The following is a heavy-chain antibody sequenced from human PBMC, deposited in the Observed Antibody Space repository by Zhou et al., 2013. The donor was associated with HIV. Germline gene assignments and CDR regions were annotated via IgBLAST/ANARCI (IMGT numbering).Heavy chain of an antibody. CDR3: ARVTTLHPWWFDS. CDR2: FVSALGIA. J-gene: IGHJ5*01. Sequence: QVHLVQSGTEVRTPGSSVKVSCKASGGSFSSYGISWVRQAPGQGLEWLGRFVSALGIANYAPKFRDRVTFTADKFTSTAYMELTSLTSDDTAVYYCARVTTLHPWWFDSWGQGSLVTVSS. V-gene: IGHV1-69*04. CDR1: GGSFSSYG. D-gene: IGHD4-4*01.